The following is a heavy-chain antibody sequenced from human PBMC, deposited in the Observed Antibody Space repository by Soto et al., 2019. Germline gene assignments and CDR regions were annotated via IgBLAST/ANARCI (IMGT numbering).Heavy chain of an antibody. V-gene: IGHV1-3*01. D-gene: IGHD3-3*01. J-gene: IGHJ6*02. Sequence: GASVKVSCKASGYTLTSYAMHWVRQAPGQRLEWMGWINAGNGNTKYSQKFQGRVTITRDTSASTAYMELSSLRSEDTAVYYCARVRSITIFGVVNAPYGMDVWGQGTTVTVSS. CDR2: INAGNGNT. CDR3: ARVRSITIFGVVNAPYGMDV. CDR1: GYTLTSYA.